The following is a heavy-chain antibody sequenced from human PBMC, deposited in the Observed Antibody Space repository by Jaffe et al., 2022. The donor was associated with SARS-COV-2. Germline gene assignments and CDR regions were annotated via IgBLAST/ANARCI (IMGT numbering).Heavy chain of an antibody. J-gene: IGHJ4*02. CDR1: GGSISNYY. Sequence: QVRLQESGPGLVKPSETLSLTCTVSGGSISNYYWSWIRQPPGKRLEWIGYIYYSGTTNYNPSVKSRVIISLDTSSNQSSLKLNSVTDADTAVYYCATGAAAPDNWGQGTLVTVSS. CDR3: ATGAAAPDN. CDR2: IYYSGTT. V-gene: IGHV4-59*01. D-gene: IGHD6-13*01.